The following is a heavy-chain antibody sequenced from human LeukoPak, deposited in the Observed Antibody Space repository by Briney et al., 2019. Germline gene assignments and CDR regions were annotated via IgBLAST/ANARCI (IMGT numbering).Heavy chain of an antibody. V-gene: IGHV4-59*01. CDR3: ARADPIVAAAGRLWFDP. CDR2: IYYSGST. Sequence: PSETLSLTCTVSGGSISSYYWSWIRQPPGKGLEWIGYIYYSGSTNYSPSLKSRVTISVDTSKNQFSLKLSSVTAADTAVYYCARADPIVAAAGRLWFDPWGQGTLVTVSS. CDR1: GGSISSYY. D-gene: IGHD6-13*01. J-gene: IGHJ5*02.